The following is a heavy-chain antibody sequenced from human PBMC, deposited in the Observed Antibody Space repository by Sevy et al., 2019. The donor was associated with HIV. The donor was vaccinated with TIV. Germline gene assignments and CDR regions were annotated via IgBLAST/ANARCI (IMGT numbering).Heavy chain of an antibody. J-gene: IGHJ5*02. Sequence: GGSLRLSCKVTGLTSGAFAMSWVRQTPGKGLEWISSISGSGGLTHYADSVKGRFTISRDKSKGTVDLEMNSLRGDDKAVYYCAKPNWNFRADWFDTWGQGTLVTVSS. CDR1: GLTSGAFA. CDR2: ISGSGGLT. CDR3: AKPNWNFRADWFDT. V-gene: IGHV3-23*01. D-gene: IGHD1-7*01.